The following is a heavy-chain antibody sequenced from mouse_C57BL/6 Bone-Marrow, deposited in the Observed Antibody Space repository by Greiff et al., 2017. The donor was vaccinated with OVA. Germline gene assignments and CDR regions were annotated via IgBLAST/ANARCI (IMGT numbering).Heavy chain of an antibody. CDR2: IWPGGGT. D-gene: IGHD2-3*01. J-gene: IGHJ4*01. V-gene: IGHV2-9-1*01. Sequence: VKLMESGPGLVAPSQSLSITCTVSGFSLTSYAISWVRQPPGKGLEWLGVIWPGGGTNYNSALKSRLSISKDNSKSQVFLKMNSLQTDDTARYYCARNNDVHYYAMDYWGQGTSVTVSS. CDR3: ARNNDVHYYAMDY. CDR1: GFSLTSYA.